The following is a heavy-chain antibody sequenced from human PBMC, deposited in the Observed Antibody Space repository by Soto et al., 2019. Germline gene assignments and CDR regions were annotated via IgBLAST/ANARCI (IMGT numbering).Heavy chain of an antibody. D-gene: IGHD2-2*03. CDR2: INHSGST. V-gene: IGHV4-34*01. J-gene: IGHJ4*02. Sequence: SETLSLTCAVYGGSFSGYYWSWIRQPPGKGLEWIGEINHSGSTNYNPSLKSRVTISVDTSKNQFSLKLSSVTAADTAVYYCARLDIVVVPAAKRGGYYFDYWGQGTLVTVSS. CDR3: ARLDIVVVPAAKRGGYYFDY. CDR1: GGSFSGYY.